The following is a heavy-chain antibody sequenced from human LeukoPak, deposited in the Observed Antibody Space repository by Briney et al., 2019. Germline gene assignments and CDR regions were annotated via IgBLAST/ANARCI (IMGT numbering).Heavy chain of an antibody. Sequence: GGSLRLSCAASGFTFSSHAMSSVRQAPGKGLEWVSAISGSGGSTYYADSVKGRFTVYSDKSKNTLYLHMNSVGVEDTAVYYCARESPYESSAFFDYWGQGTLVTVSS. J-gene: IGHJ4*02. V-gene: IGHV3-23*01. CDR1: GFTFSSHA. CDR2: ISGSGGST. CDR3: ARESPYESSAFFDY. D-gene: IGHD3-22*01.